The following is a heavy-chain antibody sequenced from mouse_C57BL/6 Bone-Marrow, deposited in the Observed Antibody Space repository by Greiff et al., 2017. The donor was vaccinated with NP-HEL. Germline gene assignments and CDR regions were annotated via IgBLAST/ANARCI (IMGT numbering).Heavy chain of an antibody. CDR3: ARENDYDGAWFAY. CDR1: GFTFSSYA. J-gene: IGHJ3*01. D-gene: IGHD2-4*01. V-gene: IGHV5-4*01. Sequence: VQLQQSGGGLVKPGGSLKLSCAASGFTFSSYAMSWVRQTPEKRLEWVATISDGGSYTYYPDNVKGRFTISRDNAKNNLYLQMSHLKSEDTAMYYCARENDYDGAWFAYWGQGTLVTVSA. CDR2: ISDGGSYT.